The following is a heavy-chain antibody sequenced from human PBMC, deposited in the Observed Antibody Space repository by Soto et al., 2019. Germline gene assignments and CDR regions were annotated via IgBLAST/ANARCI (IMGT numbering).Heavy chain of an antibody. CDR2: IDPSDSYT. V-gene: IGHV5-10-1*01. J-gene: IGHJ6*02. CDR1: GYSFTSYW. Sequence: GESLKISCKGSGYSFTSYWISWVRQMPGKGLEWMGRIDPSDSYTNYSPSFQGHVTISADKSISTAYLQWSSLKASDTAMYYCARHQPPDIVLMVYATREAYYCMDVWGQGTTVTVSS. CDR3: ARHQPPDIVLMVYATREAYYCMDV. D-gene: IGHD2-8*01.